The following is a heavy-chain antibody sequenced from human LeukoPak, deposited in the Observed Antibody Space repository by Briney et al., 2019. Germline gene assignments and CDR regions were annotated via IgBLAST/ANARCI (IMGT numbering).Heavy chain of an antibody. D-gene: IGHD6-13*01. Sequence: SETLSLTCTVSGGSISSYYWSWIRQPPGKGLEWIGYIYYSGSTNYNPSLKSRVTISVDTSKNQFSLKLSSLAAADTAVYYCARGTYGSSWQLEHFDYWGQGTLVTVSS. J-gene: IGHJ4*02. CDR1: GGSISSYY. CDR3: ARGTYGSSWQLEHFDY. V-gene: IGHV4-59*01. CDR2: IYYSGST.